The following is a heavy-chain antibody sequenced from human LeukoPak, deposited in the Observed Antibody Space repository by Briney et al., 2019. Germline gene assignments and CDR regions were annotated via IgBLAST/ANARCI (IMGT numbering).Heavy chain of an antibody. D-gene: IGHD1-26*01. CDR1: GYTFNDHD. V-gene: IGHV1-2*06. CDR2: INPNSCGT. J-gene: IGHJ4*02. Sequence: ASVKVSCKASGYTFNDHDMHWVLQAPGQGPEWMGRINPNSCGTTYAQKFQGRVTMTRDTSISTAYMELSRLTSDDTAMYYCARDWSGSYAQWGQGTLVSVSS. CDR3: ARDWSGSYAQ.